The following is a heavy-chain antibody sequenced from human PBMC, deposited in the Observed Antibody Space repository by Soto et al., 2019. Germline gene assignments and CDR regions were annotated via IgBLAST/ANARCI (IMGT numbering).Heavy chain of an antibody. J-gene: IGHJ6*02. D-gene: IGHD2-2*01. CDR1: GGCLNTYY. CDR3: ERGGNCRTTTCPLGYLSALDV. CDR2: INHSGIT. Sequence: SENLSLTCAVYGGCLNTYYWSSALQPPLKVLQWISEINHSGITNYNPSLKSRVTISLDTSMNQFSLTLSAVTAADTGVYFCERGGNCRTTTCPLGYLSALDVWAHGTNVTVS. V-gene: IGHV4-34*01.